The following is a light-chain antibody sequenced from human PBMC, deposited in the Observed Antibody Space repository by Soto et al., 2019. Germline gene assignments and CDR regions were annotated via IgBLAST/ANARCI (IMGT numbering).Light chain of an antibody. J-gene: IGLJ1*01. CDR2: GNS. V-gene: IGLV1-40*01. CDR3: QSYDSSLSGYV. Sequence: QSVLTQPPSVSGAPGQMVTISCTGSSSNVGAGHDVHWYQQLPGTAPKFLIYGNSNRPSGVPDRFSGSKSGTSASLAITGLQTEDEADYYCQSYDSSLSGYVFGTGTKV. CDR1: SSNVGAGHD.